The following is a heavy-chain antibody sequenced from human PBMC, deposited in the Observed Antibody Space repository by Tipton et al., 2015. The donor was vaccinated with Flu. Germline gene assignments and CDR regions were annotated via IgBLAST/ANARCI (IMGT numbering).Heavy chain of an antibody. D-gene: IGHD2-2*01. CDR3: ARDWILVVPTSMPTYYFYGMDV. J-gene: IGHJ6*02. V-gene: IGHV1-18*01. Sequence: QSGAEVKKPGASVKVSCKASGYSFTNYGISWMRQAPGQGLEWMGWISAYNGYTNYAQSLQGKFTMTTDTSTSTAYMELKSLGSDDPAVYYCARDWILVVPTSMPTYYFYGMDVWGQGTTVTVSS. CDR1: GYSFTNYG. CDR2: ISAYNGYT.